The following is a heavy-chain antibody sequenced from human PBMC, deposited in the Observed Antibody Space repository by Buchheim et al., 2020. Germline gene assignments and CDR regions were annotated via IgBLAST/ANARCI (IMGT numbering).Heavy chain of an antibody. D-gene: IGHD1-26*01. V-gene: IGHV1-46*01. CDR2: INPSGGST. CDR1: GYTFTSYY. Sequence: QVQLVQSGAEVKKPGASVKVSCKASGYTFTSYYIHWVRQAPGQGLEWMGIINPSGGSTSYAQKFQGRVTMTRDTSTSTVYMELSSLRSEDTAVYYCASSGLVGAPSAPFDYWGQGTL. J-gene: IGHJ4*02. CDR3: ASSGLVGAPSAPFDY.